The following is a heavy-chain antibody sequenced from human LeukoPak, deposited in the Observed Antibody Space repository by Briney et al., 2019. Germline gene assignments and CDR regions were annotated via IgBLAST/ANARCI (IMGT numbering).Heavy chain of an antibody. Sequence: GGSLRLSCAASGFSFGSFGIHWVRQAPGKGLEWVAVISHEGSFQSYAESVKGRFTISRDNSKNMVFLQMNSLTSEDAAVYYCARTRQQWQVLDYWGQGTLVTVSS. J-gene: IGHJ4*02. CDR1: GFSFGSFG. D-gene: IGHD6-19*01. V-gene: IGHV3-30*03. CDR2: ISHEGSFQ. CDR3: ARTRQQWQVLDY.